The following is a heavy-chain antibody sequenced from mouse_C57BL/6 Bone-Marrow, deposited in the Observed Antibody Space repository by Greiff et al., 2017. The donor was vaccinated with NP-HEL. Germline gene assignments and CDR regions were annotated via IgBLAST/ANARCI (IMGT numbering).Heavy chain of an antibody. CDR3: ASPNYYGSSFYWYFDV. D-gene: IGHD1-1*01. CDR2: IYPGSGNT. CDR1: GYTFTDYY. J-gene: IGHJ1*03. Sequence: QVQLQQSGAERVRPGASVKLSCKASGYTFTDYYINWVKQRPGQGLEWIARIYPGSGNTYYNEKFKGKATLTAEKSSSTAYMQLSSLTSEDSAVYFCASPNYYGSSFYWYFDVWGTGTTVTVSS. V-gene: IGHV1-76*01.